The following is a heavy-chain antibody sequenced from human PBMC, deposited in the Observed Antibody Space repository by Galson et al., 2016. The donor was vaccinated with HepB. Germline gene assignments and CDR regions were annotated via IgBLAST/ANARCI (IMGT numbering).Heavy chain of an antibody. CDR1: GFNFGRYG. CDR2: LWYDVSNE. J-gene: IGHJ5*02. Sequence: SLRLSCAASGFNFGRYGMHWVRQAPGKGLEWVAVLWYDVSNEYYAESVKGRFTVSRDNSRNTLYLQMNSLRVEDTAIYYCARDQRAFGVLTWFDPWGQGTLVTVSS. CDR3: ARDQRAFGVLTWFDP. V-gene: IGHV3-33*01. D-gene: IGHD3-3*01.